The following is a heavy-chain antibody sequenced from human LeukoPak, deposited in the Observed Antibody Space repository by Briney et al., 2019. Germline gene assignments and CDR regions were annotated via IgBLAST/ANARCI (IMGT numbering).Heavy chain of an antibody. CDR2: MNGNSGRT. V-gene: IGHV1-8*01. Sequence: ASVKVSCKASGYTFTNYDMNWVRQATGQGLEWMGWMNGNSGRTGYAQKFQGRVTITRNTSISTAYMELSSLRSEDTAVYYCAREAHELAARPSSGWFDPWGQGTLVTVSS. CDR3: AREAHELAARPSSGWFDP. J-gene: IGHJ5*02. CDR1: GYTFTNYD. D-gene: IGHD6-6*01.